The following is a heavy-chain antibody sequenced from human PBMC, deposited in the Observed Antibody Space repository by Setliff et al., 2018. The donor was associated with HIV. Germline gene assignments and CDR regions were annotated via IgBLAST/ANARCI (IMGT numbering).Heavy chain of an antibody. CDR2: INPNGGST. V-gene: IGHV1-46*01. CDR1: GYSFTRYH. CDR3: ARARQGSGSFDN. D-gene: IGHD3-10*01. J-gene: IGHJ4*02. Sequence: ASVKVSCKASGYSFTRYHMHWVRQAPGQGLEWMGIINPNGGSTSYARKFQDRVTMTRDTSTSTVYMDLTSLRSGDTAVYVCARARQGSGSFDNWGQGTLVTVS.